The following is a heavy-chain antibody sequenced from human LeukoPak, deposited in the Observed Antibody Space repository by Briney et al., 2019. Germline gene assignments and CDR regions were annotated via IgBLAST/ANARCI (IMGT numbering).Heavy chain of an antibody. D-gene: IGHD3-10*01. CDR2: TYYRTQWYS. CDR3: ARGSYGLGDFWDYYFDY. V-gene: IGHV6-1*01. J-gene: IGHJ4*02. Sequence: SQTLSLTCAISGDSVSSNGATWNWIRQSPSRGLQWLGRTYYRTQWYSDYAVSVQSRIIVNRDTSRNHFSLQLNSVTPEDTAVYYCARGSYGLGDFWDYYFDYWGQGALVTVSS. CDR1: GDSVSSNGAT.